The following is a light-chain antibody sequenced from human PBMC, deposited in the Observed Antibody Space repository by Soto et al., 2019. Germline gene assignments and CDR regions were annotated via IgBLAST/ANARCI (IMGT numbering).Light chain of an antibody. V-gene: IGKV1-39*01. Sequence: DIQMTQAPSSLSASVGERLTVTGRASQSISRYLNWYQQKPGKAPKLLIYTTSSLQSGVPSRFSGSGSGTDFTLTISSLHPEDFATYYCQQTYSTWTFGQGTKVDIK. CDR3: QQTYSTWT. CDR1: QSISRY. CDR2: TTS. J-gene: IGKJ1*01.